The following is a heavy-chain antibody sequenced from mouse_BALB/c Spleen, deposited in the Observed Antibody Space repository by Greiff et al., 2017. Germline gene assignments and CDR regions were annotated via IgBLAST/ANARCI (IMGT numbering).Heavy chain of an antibody. CDR3: ASGGYYVYWYFDV. Sequence: VQLQQSGPELVKPGASVKMSCKASGYTFTSYYIHWVKQRPGQGLEWIGWIYPGDGSTKYNEKFKGKTTLTADKSSTKDYMLLSSLTSEDSAIYICASGGYYVYWYFDVWGEGTTVTVSS. CDR2: IYPGDGST. V-gene: IGHV1S56*01. D-gene: IGHD2-3*01. J-gene: IGHJ1*01. CDR1: GYTFTSYY.